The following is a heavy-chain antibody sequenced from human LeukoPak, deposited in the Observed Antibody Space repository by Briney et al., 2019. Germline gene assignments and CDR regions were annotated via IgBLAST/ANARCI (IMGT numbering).Heavy chain of an antibody. CDR2: INPNSGGT. J-gene: IGHJ4*02. V-gene: IGHV1-2*06. Sequence: ASVKVSCKASGYTFTGYYMHWVRQAPGQGLEWMGRINPNSGGTNYAQKFQGRVTMNRDTSISTAYMELSRLRSDDTAVYYCARDRTGFAYYYDSSGYLDYWGQGTLVTVSS. D-gene: IGHD3-22*01. CDR3: ARDRTGFAYYYDSSGYLDY. CDR1: GYTFTGYY.